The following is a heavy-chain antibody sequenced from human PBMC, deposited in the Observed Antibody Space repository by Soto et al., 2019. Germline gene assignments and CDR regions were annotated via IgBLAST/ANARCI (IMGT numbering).Heavy chain of an antibody. CDR1: GFTFSSYA. CDR3: ARGIPYLYDVWSGVSGMDV. CDR2: ISYDGSNK. D-gene: IGHD3-3*01. J-gene: IGHJ6*02. V-gene: IGHV3-30-3*01. Sequence: QVQLVESGGGVVQPGRSLRLSCAASGFTFSSYAMHWVRQAPGKGLEWVAVISYDGSNKYYADSVKGRFTISRDNSKNTLYLQMNSLRAEDTAVYYCARGIPYLYDVWSGVSGMDVWGQGTTVTVSS.